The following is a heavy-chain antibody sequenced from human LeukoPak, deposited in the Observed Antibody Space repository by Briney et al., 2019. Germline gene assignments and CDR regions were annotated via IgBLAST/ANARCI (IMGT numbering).Heavy chain of an antibody. CDR3: ARGKVVAGTPGQNSWDY. D-gene: IGHD6-19*01. V-gene: IGHV4-59*02. CDR1: GGSVSGWY. Sequence: PSETLSLTCTVSGGSVSGWYWSWIRQPPGKGLEWIGHTYDSATTNYNPSLKSRVTISIDTSKNQISLKLRSVTAADTAVYYCARGKVVAGTPGQNSWDYWGQGTLVTVSS. CDR2: TYDSATT. J-gene: IGHJ4*02.